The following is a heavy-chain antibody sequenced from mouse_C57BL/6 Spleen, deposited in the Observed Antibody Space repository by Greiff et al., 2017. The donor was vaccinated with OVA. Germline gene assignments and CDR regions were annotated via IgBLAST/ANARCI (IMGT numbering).Heavy chain of an antibody. J-gene: IGHJ3*01. Sequence: VQLQQPGAGLVRPGSSVKLSCTASGYPFPSYWLHWVKQSPLQGLAWIGNFAPSDSETHYNQKFKDKATLTVDKSSSIADMQRSSLTSEDSADYYCARGGTVVAPGFAYWGQGTLGTVSA. D-gene: IGHD1-1*01. CDR1: GYPFPSYW. CDR2: FAPSDSET. CDR3: ARGGTVVAPGFAY. V-gene: IGHV1-52*01.